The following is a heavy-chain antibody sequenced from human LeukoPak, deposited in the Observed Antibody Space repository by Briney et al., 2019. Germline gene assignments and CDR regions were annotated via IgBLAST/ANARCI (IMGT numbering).Heavy chain of an antibody. Sequence: SETLSLTCTVPGGSISSYYWSWIRQPPGKGLEWIGYIYYSGSTNYNPSLKSRVTISVDTSKNQFSLKLSSVTAADTAVYYCARGRSIAVAGTAWFDPWGQGTLVTVSS. CDR3: ARGRSIAVAGTAWFDP. CDR2: IYYSGST. CDR1: GGSISSYY. D-gene: IGHD6-19*01. V-gene: IGHV4-59*01. J-gene: IGHJ5*02.